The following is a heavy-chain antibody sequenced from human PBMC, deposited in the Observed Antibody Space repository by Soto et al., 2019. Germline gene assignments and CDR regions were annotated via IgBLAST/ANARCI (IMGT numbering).Heavy chain of an antibody. D-gene: IGHD3-10*01. CDR1: GFTFSAFG. J-gene: IGHJ6*02. Sequence: PWGSLRLSCETSGFTFSAFGMHWVRQAPGKGLEWVAIISYDGILKYYADSVKGRFTISRDTSKSALYLQMNSLRPEDTAVYYCAKDFKISGGHYGSLNYYYGMDVWGQGTTVTVSS. CDR3: AKDFKISGGHYGSLNYYYGMDV. CDR2: ISYDGILK. V-gene: IGHV3-30*18.